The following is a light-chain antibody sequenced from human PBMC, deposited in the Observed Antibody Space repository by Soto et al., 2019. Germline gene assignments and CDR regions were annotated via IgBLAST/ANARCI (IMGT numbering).Light chain of an antibody. CDR1: QSVSSY. J-gene: IGKJ1*01. Sequence: EIVLTQSPATLSLSPGERATLSCRASQSVSSYLAWYQQKPAQAPRLLIYDASNRATGIPARFSGSGSGTDFTLTISSLEPEDFAVYYCQRRSNWPQTFGQGTKVEIK. V-gene: IGKV3-11*01. CDR2: DAS. CDR3: QRRSNWPQT.